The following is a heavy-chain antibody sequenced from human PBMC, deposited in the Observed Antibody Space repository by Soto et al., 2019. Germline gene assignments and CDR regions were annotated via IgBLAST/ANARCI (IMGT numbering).Heavy chain of an antibody. V-gene: IGHV3-23*01. D-gene: IGHD3-9*01. J-gene: IGHJ4*02. CDR1: GFTFSSYA. CDR2: ISGSGGST. CDR3: AKEPRITTFSRAPTKGLSPVDY. Sequence: PGGRLRLSCAASGFTFSSYAMSWVRQAPGKGLEWVSAISGSGGSTYYADSVKGRFTISRDNSKNTLYLQMNSLRAEDTAVYYCAKEPRITTFSRAPTKGLSPVDYWGQGTLVTVSS.